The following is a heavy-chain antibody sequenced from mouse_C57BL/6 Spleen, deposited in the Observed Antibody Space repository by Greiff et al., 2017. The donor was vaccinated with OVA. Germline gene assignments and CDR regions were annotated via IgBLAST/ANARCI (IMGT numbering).Heavy chain of an antibody. CDR3: ARVDVWTLAY. Sequence: DVKLVESEGGLVQPGSSMKLSCTASGFTFSDYYMAWVRQVPEKGLEWVANINYDGSSTYYLDSLKSRFIISRDNAKNILYLQMSSLKSEDTATYYCARVDVWTLAYWGQGTLVTVSA. CDR2: INYDGSST. J-gene: IGHJ3*01. V-gene: IGHV5-16*01. CDR1: GFTFSDYY.